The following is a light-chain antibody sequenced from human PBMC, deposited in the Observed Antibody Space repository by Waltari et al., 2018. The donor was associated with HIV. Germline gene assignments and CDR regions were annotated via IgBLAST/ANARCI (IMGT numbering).Light chain of an antibody. CDR1: QSVGSY. CDR3: QQRGTWPL. V-gene: IGKV3-11*01. J-gene: IGKJ4*01. CDR2: DAS. Sequence: EIVLTQSPSTLSLSPGKRATLSCRASQSVGSYLAWYQQKPGQPPRLLIYDASNRATGIPARFSGSGSGTDFTLTISSLEPEDFAIYYCQQRGTWPLFGGGTKVEIK.